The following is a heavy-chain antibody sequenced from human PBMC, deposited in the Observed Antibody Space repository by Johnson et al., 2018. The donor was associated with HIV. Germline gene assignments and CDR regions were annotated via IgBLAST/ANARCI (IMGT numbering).Heavy chain of an antibody. CDR3: AKDWDRWLQPPGDAFDI. CDR2: ISNDGSDK. V-gene: IGHV3-30-3*01. CDR1: GFTFSRYA. D-gene: IGHD5-24*01. Sequence: VQLVESGGGVVQPGRSLRLSCAASGFTFSRYAMHWVRQAPGKGLEWVAVISNDGSDKYDADSVKGRFTISRDNSKNTLYLQMSSLRVEDTAVYYCAKDWDRWLQPPGDAFDIRGQVTMVTVSS. J-gene: IGHJ3*02.